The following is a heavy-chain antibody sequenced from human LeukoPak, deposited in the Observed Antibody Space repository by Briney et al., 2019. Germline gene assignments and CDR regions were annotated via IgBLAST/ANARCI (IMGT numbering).Heavy chain of an antibody. D-gene: IGHD6-13*01. V-gene: IGHV3-30-3*01. CDR1: GFTFSSYT. J-gene: IGHJ4*02. CDR3: ARDTYSSSWFPLGY. CDR2: ILYDGGKK. Sequence: GGSPRPSWAASGFTFSSYTVDWGRPAPGKGLEWVALILYDGGKKYYADSVKGRFTISRDNSKNTLFLQMNSLRAEDTAVYYCARDTYSSSWFPLGYWGRGTLVTVSS.